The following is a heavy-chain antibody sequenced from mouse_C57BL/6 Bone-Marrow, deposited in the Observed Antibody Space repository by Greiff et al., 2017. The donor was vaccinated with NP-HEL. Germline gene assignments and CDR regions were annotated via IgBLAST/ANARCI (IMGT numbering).Heavy chain of an antibody. CDR3: ARYRPPRFAY. J-gene: IGHJ3*01. Sequence: VKLMESGPELVKPGASVKISCKASGYAFSSSWMNWVKQRPGKGLEWIGRIYPGDGDTNYNGKFKGKATLTADKSSSTAYMQLSSLTSEDSAVYFCARYRPPRFAYWGQGTLVTVSA. V-gene: IGHV1-82*01. CDR1: GYAFSSSW. CDR2: IYPGDGDT.